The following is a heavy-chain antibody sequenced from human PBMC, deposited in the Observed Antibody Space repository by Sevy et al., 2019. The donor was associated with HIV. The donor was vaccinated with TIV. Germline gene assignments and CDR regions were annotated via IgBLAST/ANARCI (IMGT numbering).Heavy chain of an antibody. Sequence: SETLSLTCTVSGGFISSGGYYWSWIRQHPGKGLEWIGYIYYSGSTYYNPSLKSRVTISVDTSKNQFSLKLSSVTAADTAVYYCARERVIAAAGTGTHTFDYWGQGTLVTVSS. J-gene: IGHJ4*02. V-gene: IGHV4-31*03. CDR1: GGFISSGGYY. CDR3: ARERVIAAAGTGTHTFDY. CDR2: IYYSGST. D-gene: IGHD6-13*01.